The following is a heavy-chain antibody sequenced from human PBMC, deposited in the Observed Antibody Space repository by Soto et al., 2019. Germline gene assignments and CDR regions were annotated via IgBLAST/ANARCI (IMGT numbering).Heavy chain of an antibody. J-gene: IGHJ4*02. V-gene: IGHV4-38-2*02. CDR2: IYHSGTT. Sequence: PSETLSLTCTVSGYSISSGYHWAWIRQPPGKGLEWIGSIYHSGTTYYNPSLKNQVIISVDTSKNQFSLKLTSVTAADTAIYYCAKENCINGGCSSFDYWGQATLVTVSS. CDR1: GYSISSGYH. D-gene: IGHD2-8*01. CDR3: AKENCINGGCSSFDY.